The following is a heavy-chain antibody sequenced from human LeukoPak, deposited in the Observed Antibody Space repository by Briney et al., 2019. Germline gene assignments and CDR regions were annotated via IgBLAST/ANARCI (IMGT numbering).Heavy chain of an antibody. J-gene: IGHJ6*02. CDR1: GFTLSSYW. CDR2: INSDGSST. Sequence: GGSLRLSCAASGFTLSSYWMHWVRQAPGKGLVWVSRINSDGSSTSYADSVKGRFAISRDNAKNTLYLQMNSLRAEDTAVYYCATGQGHGMDVWGQGTTVTVSS. D-gene: IGHD1-14*01. V-gene: IGHV3-74*01. CDR3: ATGQGHGMDV.